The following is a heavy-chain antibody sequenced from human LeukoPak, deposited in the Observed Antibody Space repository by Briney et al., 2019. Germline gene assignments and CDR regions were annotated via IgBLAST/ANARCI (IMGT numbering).Heavy chain of an antibody. CDR3: ARRAGAYSHPYDY. Sequence: GGSLRLSCTVSGFTVSSNSMSWVRQAPGKGLEWVSFIYSDNTHYSDSVKGRFTISRDNSKNTLYLQMNSLRAEDTAVYYCARRAGAYSHPYDYWGQGTLVTVPS. J-gene: IGHJ4*02. V-gene: IGHV3-53*01. CDR1: GFTVSSNS. D-gene: IGHD4/OR15-4a*01. CDR2: IYSDNT.